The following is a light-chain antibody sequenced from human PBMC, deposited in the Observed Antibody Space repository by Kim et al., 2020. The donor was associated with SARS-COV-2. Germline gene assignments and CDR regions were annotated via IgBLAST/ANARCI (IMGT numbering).Light chain of an antibody. CDR1: QSVINN. CDR3: QQYNSWLIT. Sequence: EIVMTQSPTLSVSPGERATLSCRASQSVINNLAWYQQRPGQAPRLLIYGASTRATGIPARFSGSGSGTEFTLTISSLQSEDFAIYYCQQYNSWLITFGQGTRLEIK. V-gene: IGKV3-15*01. J-gene: IGKJ5*01. CDR2: GAS.